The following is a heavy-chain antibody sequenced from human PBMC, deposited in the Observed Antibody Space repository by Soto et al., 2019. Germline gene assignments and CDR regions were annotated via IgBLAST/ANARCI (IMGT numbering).Heavy chain of an antibody. Sequence: SETLCLTCTVSGGSISSYYWCWIRLPPGKGLEWIGYIYYRRSTNYNPSLTSRVTISVDTSNNQFSLTLSSATAADTAVYYCARWSASDYGSSVWAFDIWGQGTMVTVSS. CDR3: ARWSASDYGSSVWAFDI. D-gene: IGHD3-22*01. CDR2: IYYRRST. V-gene: IGHV4-59*01. CDR1: GGSISSYY. J-gene: IGHJ3*02.